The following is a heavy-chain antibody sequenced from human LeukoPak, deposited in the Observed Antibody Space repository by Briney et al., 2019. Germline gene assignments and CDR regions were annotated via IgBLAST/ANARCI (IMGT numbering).Heavy chain of an antibody. D-gene: IGHD3-10*01. CDR1: GDSISTSRYY. J-gene: IGHJ4*02. CDR3: ARDMAY. CDR2: IYYSGST. Sequence: SETLSLTCTVAGDSISTSRYYWGWIRQPPGKGLEWIGSIYYSGSTYYNPSLKSRVTISVDTSKNQFSLRLSSVTAADTAVYYCARDMAYWSQGTLVTVSS. V-gene: IGHV4-39*07.